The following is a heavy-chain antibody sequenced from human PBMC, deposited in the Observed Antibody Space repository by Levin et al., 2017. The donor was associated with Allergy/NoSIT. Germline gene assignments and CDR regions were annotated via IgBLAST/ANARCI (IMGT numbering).Heavy chain of an antibody. CDR2: ISSSSTII. CDR1: GFTFSAYR. D-gene: IGHD3-22*01. V-gene: IGHV3-48*02. Sequence: AASVKVSCAASGFTFSAYRMNWVRQAPGKGLEWVSFISSSSTIIYYADSVKGRFTISRDNAKNSLFLQMNSLRDEDTAVYYCARDWDTSDSTGYYYSFEYWGQGTLVTVSS. J-gene: IGHJ4*02. CDR3: ARDWDTSDSTGYYYSFEY.